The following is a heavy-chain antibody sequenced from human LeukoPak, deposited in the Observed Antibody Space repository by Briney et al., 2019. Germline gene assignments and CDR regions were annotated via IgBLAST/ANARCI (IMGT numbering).Heavy chain of an antibody. V-gene: IGHV4-59*08. D-gene: IGHD3-22*01. CDR1: GGSISSYY. CDR3: ARLYYYDSSGYTFPRAYFDY. Sequence: PSETLSLTCTVPGGSISSYYWSWIRKPPGKGLEWIGYIYYSGSTNYNPSLKSRVTISVDTSKNQFSLKLSSVTAADTAVYYCARLYYYDSSGYTFPRAYFDYWGQGTLVTVSS. J-gene: IGHJ4*02. CDR2: IYYSGST.